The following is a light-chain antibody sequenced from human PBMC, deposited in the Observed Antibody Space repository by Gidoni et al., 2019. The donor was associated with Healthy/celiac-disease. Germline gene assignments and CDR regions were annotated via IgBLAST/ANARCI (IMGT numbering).Light chain of an antibody. CDR2: GAP. CDR1: QSVNSN. CDR3: QQYNNWPPWT. Sequence: EIVMTQSPATLSVSPGERATLSCRASQSVNSNLAWYQQKPGQAPRLLIYGAPTRATGIPARFSGSGSGTEFTLTISSLQSEDFAVYYCQQYNNWPPWTFXQXTKVEIK. V-gene: IGKV3-15*01. J-gene: IGKJ1*01.